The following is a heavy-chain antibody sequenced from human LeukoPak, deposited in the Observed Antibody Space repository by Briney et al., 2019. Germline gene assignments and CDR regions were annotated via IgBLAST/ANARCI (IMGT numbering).Heavy chain of an antibody. V-gene: IGHV3-23*01. Sequence: PGGSLRLSCAGSGFTFSSYAMSWVRQAPGKGLEWVSAISGSGDNTYYADSVKGRFTISRDNSKNTLYLQMNSLRAEDTAVYYCAPGKWLTPYFQHWGQGTLVTVSS. CDR2: ISGSGDNT. D-gene: IGHD6-19*01. CDR3: APGKWLTPYFQH. J-gene: IGHJ1*01. CDR1: GFTFSSYA.